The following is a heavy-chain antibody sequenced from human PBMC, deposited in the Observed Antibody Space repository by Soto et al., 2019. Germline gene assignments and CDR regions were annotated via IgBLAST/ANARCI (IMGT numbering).Heavy chain of an antibody. Sequence: QVQLQQWGAGLLKPSETLSLTCAVYGGSFSGYYWSWIRQPPGKGLEWIGEINHSGSTNYNPSLKSRVTISVDTSKNQFSLKLSSVTAADTAVYYCARVRYSYGHLDYWGQGTLVTVSP. D-gene: IGHD5-18*01. J-gene: IGHJ4*02. CDR3: ARVRYSYGHLDY. CDR2: INHSGST. CDR1: GGSFSGYY. V-gene: IGHV4-34*01.